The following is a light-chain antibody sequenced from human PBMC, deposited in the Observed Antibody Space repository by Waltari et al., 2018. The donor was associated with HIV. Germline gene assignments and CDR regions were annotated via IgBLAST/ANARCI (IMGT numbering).Light chain of an antibody. CDR2: GAS. Sequence: EIVMTQSPATLSVSPGERATLSCRASQSVGINLAWYLQKPGQDPRLLIYGASTRATGVPARFSGSGSGTEFTLTISSLQSEDFAVYYCQHYNHWFWTFGQGTKVEIK. CDR1: QSVGIN. V-gene: IGKV3-15*01. CDR3: QHYNHWFWT. J-gene: IGKJ1*01.